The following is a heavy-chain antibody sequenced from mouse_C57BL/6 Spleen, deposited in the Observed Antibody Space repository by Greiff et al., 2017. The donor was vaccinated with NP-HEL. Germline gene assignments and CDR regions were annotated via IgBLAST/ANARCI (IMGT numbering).Heavy chain of an antibody. V-gene: IGHV1-76*01. D-gene: IGHD1-1*02. CDR2: IYPGSGNT. CDR3: ARGEVYGDWFAY. CDR1: GYTFTDYY. Sequence: QVQLQQSGAELVRPGASVKLSCKASGYTFTDYYINWVKQRPGQGLEWIARIYPGSGNTYYNEKFKGKATLTAEKSSSTAYMQLSSLTSEDSAVYFCARGEVYGDWFAYWGQGTLVTVSA. J-gene: IGHJ3*01.